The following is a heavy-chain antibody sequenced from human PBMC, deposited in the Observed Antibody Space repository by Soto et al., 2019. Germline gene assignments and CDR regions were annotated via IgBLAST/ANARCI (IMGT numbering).Heavy chain of an antibody. CDR3: ATLTHCSSASCPNYYYVMDV. CDR2: IGSSSNYI. CDR1: GFTFTTYS. V-gene: IGHV3-21*06. J-gene: IGHJ6*02. Sequence: PGGSLRLSCAASGFTFTTYSLTWVRQAPGKGLEWVASIGSSSNYIYYADSVKGRFTISRDNAKNSLFLQMNSLRAEDTAVYYCATLTHCSSASCPNYYYVMDVWGQGTTVTVSS. D-gene: IGHD2-2*01.